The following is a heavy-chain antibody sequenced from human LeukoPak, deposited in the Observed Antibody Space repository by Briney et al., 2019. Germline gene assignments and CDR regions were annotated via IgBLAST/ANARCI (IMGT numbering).Heavy chain of an antibody. CDR3: ARNVTAGFFDY. J-gene: IGHJ4*02. CDR2: IYYSWGM. Sequence: SETLSLTCDVSGSSITSDYFWGWIRQPPGKGLEWIATIYYSWGMYFNPSLKSRVTISLDASKNQYSLKMTSLTAADTAIYYGARNVTAGFFDYWGQGILVTVSS. V-gene: IGHV4-38-2*01. D-gene: IGHD1-1*01. CDR1: GSSITSDYF.